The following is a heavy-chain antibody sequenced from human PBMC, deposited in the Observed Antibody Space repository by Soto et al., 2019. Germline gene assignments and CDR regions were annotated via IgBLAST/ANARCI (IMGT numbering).Heavy chain of an antibody. Sequence: GASVKVSCKASGGTFSSYTISWVRQAPGQGLEWMGRIIPILGIANYAQKFQGRVTITADKSTSTAYMELSSLRSEDTAVYYCARDEDIVVVVAATPPIYWGQGTLVTVSS. D-gene: IGHD2-15*01. CDR3: ARDEDIVVVVAATPPIY. V-gene: IGHV1-69*04. CDR2: IIPILGIA. CDR1: GGTFSSYT. J-gene: IGHJ4*02.